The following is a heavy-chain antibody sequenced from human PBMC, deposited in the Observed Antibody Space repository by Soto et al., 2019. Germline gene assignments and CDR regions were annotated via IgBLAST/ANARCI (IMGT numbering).Heavy chain of an antibody. CDR3: ARYDYSNYGASDV. D-gene: IGHD4-4*01. V-gene: IGHV3-48*02. CDR1: GFTFSSYN. Sequence: EVQLVESGGGLEQPGGSLRLSCAASGFTFSSYNMNWVRQAPGKGLEWVSYISTSGTTIYYTDSVKGRFTISRDNAKNSLFLLKNSLRDEDTAVYYCARYDYSNYGASDVWGQGTTVTVSS. J-gene: IGHJ6*02. CDR2: ISTSGTTI.